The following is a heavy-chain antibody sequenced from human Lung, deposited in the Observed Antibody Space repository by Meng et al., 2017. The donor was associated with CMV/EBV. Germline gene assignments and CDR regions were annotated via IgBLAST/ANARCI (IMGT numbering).Heavy chain of an antibody. J-gene: IGHJ4*02. CDR3: ARGSPFTGAPTPYYY. V-gene: IGHV1-2*02. CDR2: INPSNGGT. CDR1: GYTFTDYY. D-gene: IGHD7-27*01. Sequence: ASVXVSCKASGYTFTDYYMNWVRQAPGQRLEWMGWINPSNGGTDYAQKFQGRVTMTRDTSFSTASIELRRLRTDDTAVYYYARGSPFTGAPTPYYYWGQGTLVTVSS.